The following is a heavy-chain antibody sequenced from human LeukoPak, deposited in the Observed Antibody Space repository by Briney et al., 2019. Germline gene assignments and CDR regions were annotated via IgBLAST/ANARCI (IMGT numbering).Heavy chain of an antibody. CDR2: IYPGDSDT. J-gene: IGHJ4*02. V-gene: IGHV5-51*01. CDR3: ARRYCSGGSCYLTDYFDY. Sequence: GESLKISCKGSGYSFTTYWIAWVRQMPGKGLEWMGIIYPGDSDTRYSPSFQGQVTISADKSISTAYLQWNSLKASDTAMYYCARRYCSGGSCYLTDYFDYWGQGTLVTVSS. CDR1: GYSFTTYW. D-gene: IGHD2-15*01.